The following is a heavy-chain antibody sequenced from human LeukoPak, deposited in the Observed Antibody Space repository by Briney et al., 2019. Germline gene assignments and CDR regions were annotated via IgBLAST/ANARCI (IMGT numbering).Heavy chain of an antibody. D-gene: IGHD6-13*01. Sequence: ASVKGSCKASGYTFTSYDIYWVRQATGQGREWMGWMNPNSGNTDYAQKFQGRVTMPRNTSIGTAYMELSSLRSEDTAVYYCARGSDSSPRGGYWGQGTLVTVSS. CDR2: MNPNSGNT. V-gene: IGHV1-8*01. CDR3: ARGSDSSPRGGY. J-gene: IGHJ4*02. CDR1: GYTFTSYD.